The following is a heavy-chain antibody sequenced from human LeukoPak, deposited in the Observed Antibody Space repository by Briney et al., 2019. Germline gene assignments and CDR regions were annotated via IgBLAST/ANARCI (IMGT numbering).Heavy chain of an antibody. CDR1: GFIFSDYA. CDR3: ISGFCSSASCYA. J-gene: IGHJ4*02. CDR2: IRRKTDGGTA. D-gene: IGHD2-2*01. V-gene: IGHV3-15*01. Sequence: GGSLRLSCAASGFIFSDYAMSWVRQAPGKGLEWVGRIRRKTDGGTADYAAPVMGRFTISRDDSNNTLYLQMNSLKTEDTAVYYCISGFCSSASCYAWGRGTLVIVSS.